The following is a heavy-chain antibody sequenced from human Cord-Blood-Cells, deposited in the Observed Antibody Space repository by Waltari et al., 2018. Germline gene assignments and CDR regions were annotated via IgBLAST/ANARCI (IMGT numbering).Heavy chain of an antibody. V-gene: IGHV4-34*01. CDR3: ARKRSSSWYGAFDI. CDR1: GGSSSGYS. Sequence: QVQLQQWGAGLLQPSETLSLPCAVYGGSSSGYSCSWLRQPPGKGLEWIGEINHSGSTNYNPSLKSRVTISVDTSKNQFSLKLSSVTAADTAVYYCARKRSSSWYGAFDIWGQGTMVTVSS. J-gene: IGHJ3*02. CDR2: INHSGST. D-gene: IGHD6-13*01.